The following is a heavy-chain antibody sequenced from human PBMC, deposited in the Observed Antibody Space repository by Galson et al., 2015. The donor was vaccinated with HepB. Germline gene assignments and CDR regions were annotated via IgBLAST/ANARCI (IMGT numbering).Heavy chain of an antibody. J-gene: IGHJ4*02. V-gene: IGHV3-30-3*01. Sequence: SLRLSCAASGFTFSSYAMHWVRQAPGKGLEWVAVISYDGSNKYYADSVKGRFTISRDNSKNTLYLQMNSLRAEDTAVYYCARVRAYYYDSSGGCWGQGTLVTVSS. CDR1: GFTFSSYA. CDR3: ARVRAYYYDSSGGC. CDR2: ISYDGSNK. D-gene: IGHD3-22*01.